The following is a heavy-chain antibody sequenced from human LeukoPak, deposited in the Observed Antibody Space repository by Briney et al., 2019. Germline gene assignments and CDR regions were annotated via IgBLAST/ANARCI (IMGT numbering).Heavy chain of an antibody. CDR2: IRYDGSND. J-gene: IGHJ4*02. D-gene: IGHD5-24*01. Sequence: PGGSLRLSCAASGFTFRSYGMHWVRQAPGKGLEWVAFIRYDGSNDFYTDSVRGRFSISRDNSKNTLYLQMNSLRAKDAAVYYCAKDRSFERWLQWGYFDYWGQGTLVTVSS. V-gene: IGHV3-30*02. CDR3: AKDRSFERWLQWGYFDY. CDR1: GFTFRSYG.